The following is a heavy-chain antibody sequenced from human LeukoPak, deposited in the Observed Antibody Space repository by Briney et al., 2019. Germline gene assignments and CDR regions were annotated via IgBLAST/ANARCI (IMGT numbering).Heavy chain of an antibody. CDR3: ARCPVVSPFDY. D-gene: IGHD1-14*01. V-gene: IGHV4-34*01. Sequence: PSETLSLTCAVYGGSFSGYYWSWIRQPPGKGLEWIGGIYYSGSTYYNPSLKSRVTISVDTSKNQFSLKLSSVTAADTAVYYCARCPVVSPFDYWGQGTLVTVSS. CDR1: GGSFSGYY. J-gene: IGHJ4*02. CDR2: IYYSGST.